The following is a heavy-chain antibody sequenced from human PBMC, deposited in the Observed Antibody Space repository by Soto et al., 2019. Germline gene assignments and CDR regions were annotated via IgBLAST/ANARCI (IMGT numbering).Heavy chain of an antibody. CDR2: ISSSSSYI. D-gene: IGHD6-13*01. CDR3: AREARQQQVDY. CDR1: GFTFSSYS. V-gene: IGHV3-21*01. Sequence: EVQLVESGGGLVKPGGSLRLSCAASGFTFSSYSMNWVRQAPGKGLEWVSSISSSSSYIYYADSVKGRFTISRENAKNSLYLQMNSLRAEDTAVYYCAREARQQQVDYWGQGTLVTVSS. J-gene: IGHJ4*02.